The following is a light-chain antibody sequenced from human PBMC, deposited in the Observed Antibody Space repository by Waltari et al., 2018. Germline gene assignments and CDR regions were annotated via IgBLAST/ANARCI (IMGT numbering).Light chain of an antibody. J-gene: IGKJ1*01. CDR3: LQYSNWYRT. CDR1: QRITTN. CDR2: DAS. Sequence: IVMTQSPATLSVSPGETATLSCRANQRITTNLASFQQKPGQAPRLLIYDASSRATGIPDRFSGGGSGTDFTLTISSLQSADFAVYYCLQYSNWYRTFGPGTKVEIK. V-gene: IGKV3-15*01.